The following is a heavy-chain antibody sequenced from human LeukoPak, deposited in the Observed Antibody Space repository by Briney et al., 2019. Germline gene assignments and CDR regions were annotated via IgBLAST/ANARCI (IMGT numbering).Heavy chain of an antibody. CDR2: IIPIFGTA. D-gene: IGHD4-17*01. CDR1: GGTFSSYA. Sequence: SVKVSCKASGGTFSSYAISWVRQAPGQGLEWMGGIIPIFGTANYAQKFQGRVTITTDESTSTAYMELSSLRSEDTAVYYCARVPDYYGEAYGYWGQGTLVTVSS. J-gene: IGHJ4*02. CDR3: ARVPDYYGEAYGY. V-gene: IGHV1-69*05.